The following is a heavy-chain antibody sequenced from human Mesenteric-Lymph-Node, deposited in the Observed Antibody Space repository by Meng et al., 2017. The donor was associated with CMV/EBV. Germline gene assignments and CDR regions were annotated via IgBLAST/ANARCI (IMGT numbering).Heavy chain of an antibody. V-gene: IGHV4-59*11. CDR2: IYYSGST. CDR3: ARGAYSSGSYTEYFHQ. CDR1: GDSISGHY. Sequence: SETLSLTCTVSGDSISGHYWSWIRQPPGKGLEWIGYIYYSGSTNYNPSLNSRVTISIDTSKNQFSLKLNSVTPADTAVYYCARGAYSSGSYTEYFHQWGQGTLVTVSS. D-gene: IGHD6-19*01. J-gene: IGHJ1*01.